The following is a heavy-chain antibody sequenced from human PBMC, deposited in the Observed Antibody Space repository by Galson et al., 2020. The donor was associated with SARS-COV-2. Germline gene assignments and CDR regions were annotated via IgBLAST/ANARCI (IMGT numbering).Heavy chain of an antibody. CDR1: GFTFNDYY. CDR3: AREGAMPAIDL. CDR2: ITSSGTII. V-gene: IGHV3-11*01. J-gene: IGHJ5*02. D-gene: IGHD2-2*01. Sequence: GESLKISCAASGFTFNDYYMSWIRQAPGKGLEWVSYITSSGTIIKYADSVKGRFAISRDNTKNSLYLQMDSLRAEDTAVYYCAREGAMPAIDLWGQGTLVTVSS.